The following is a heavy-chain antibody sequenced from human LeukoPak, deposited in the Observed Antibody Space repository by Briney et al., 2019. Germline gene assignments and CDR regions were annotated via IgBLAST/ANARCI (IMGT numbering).Heavy chain of an antibody. V-gene: IGHV4-59*01. CDR3: ARAFIRNLNWFDP. CDR1: GVSISNYY. Sequence: PSETLSLTCTVSGVSISNYYWSWIRQPPGKGLEWIGYIYYSGDTNYNPSLKSRVTISVDTSKNQFSLKLSSVTAADTAVYYYARAFIRNLNWFDPWGQGTLVTVSS. CDR2: IYYSGDT. D-gene: IGHD2-21*01. J-gene: IGHJ5*02.